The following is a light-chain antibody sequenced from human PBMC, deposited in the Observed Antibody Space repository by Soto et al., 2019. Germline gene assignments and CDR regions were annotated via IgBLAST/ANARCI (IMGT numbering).Light chain of an antibody. Sequence: EIVLTQSPGTLSLSPGERATLSCRSSQSVSSSYLAWYQQKPGQAPRLLIYGASSRATGIPDRFSGSGSGTDFTLEISRVETDDVGIYYCMQSTQLPPTFGQGTRL. CDR3: MQSTQLPPT. CDR1: QSVSSSY. CDR2: GAS. J-gene: IGKJ5*01. V-gene: IGKV3-20*01.